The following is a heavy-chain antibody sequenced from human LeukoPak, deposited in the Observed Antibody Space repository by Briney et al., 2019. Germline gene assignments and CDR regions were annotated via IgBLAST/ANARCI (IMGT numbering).Heavy chain of an antibody. CDR3: ARVVYYDSSGYNDAFDI. CDR2: IIPIFGTA. D-gene: IGHD3-22*01. CDR1: GGTFSSYA. V-gene: IGHV1-69*05. Sequence: SVKVSRKASGGTFSSYAISWVRQAPGQGLEWMGRIIPIFGTANYAQKFQGRVTITTDESTSTAYMELSSLRSEDTAVYYCARVVYYDSSGYNDAFDIWGQGTMVTVSS. J-gene: IGHJ3*02.